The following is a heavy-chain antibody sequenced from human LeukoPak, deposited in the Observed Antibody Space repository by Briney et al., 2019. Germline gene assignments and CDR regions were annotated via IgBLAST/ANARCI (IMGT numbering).Heavy chain of an antibody. J-gene: IGHJ4*02. CDR1: GFTFSSYA. CDR3: ARAGSYCGGDWADCADY. V-gene: IGHV3-30-3*01. D-gene: IGHD2-21*02. Sequence: GRSLRLSCAASGFTFSSYAMHWVRQAPGKGLEWVAVISYDGSNKYYADSVKGRFTISRDNSMNTLYLQMNSLRAEDTAVYYCARAGSYCGGDWADCADYWGQGTLVTVSS. CDR2: ISYDGSNK.